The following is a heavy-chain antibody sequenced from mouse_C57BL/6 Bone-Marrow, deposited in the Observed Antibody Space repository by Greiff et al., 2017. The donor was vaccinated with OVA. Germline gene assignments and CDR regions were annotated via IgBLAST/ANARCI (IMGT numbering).Heavy chain of an antibody. CDR3: ASRTRGFAY. D-gene: IGHD3-3*01. CDR1: GFTFSSYG. CDR2: ISSGGSYT. Sequence: EVQVVESGGDLVKPGGSLKLSCAASGFTFSSYGMSWVRQTPDKRLEWVATISSGGSYTYYPDSVKGRFTISRDNAKNTLYLQMSSLKSGDTAVYYCASRTRGFAYWGKGTLVTVSA. V-gene: IGHV5-6*01. J-gene: IGHJ3*01.